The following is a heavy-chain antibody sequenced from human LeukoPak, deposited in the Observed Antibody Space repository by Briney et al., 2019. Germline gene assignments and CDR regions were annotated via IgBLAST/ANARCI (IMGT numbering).Heavy chain of an antibody. D-gene: IGHD3-22*01. V-gene: IGHV3-66*01. CDR1: GFTVSSNY. Sequence: PGGSLRLSCAASGFTVSSNYMSWVRQAPGKGLEWVSVIYSGGSTYYADSVKGRFTISRDNSKNTLYLQMNSLRAEDTAVYYCARDAPLLPKPFDYWGQGTLVTVSS. CDR2: IYSGGST. J-gene: IGHJ4*02. CDR3: ARDAPLLPKPFDY.